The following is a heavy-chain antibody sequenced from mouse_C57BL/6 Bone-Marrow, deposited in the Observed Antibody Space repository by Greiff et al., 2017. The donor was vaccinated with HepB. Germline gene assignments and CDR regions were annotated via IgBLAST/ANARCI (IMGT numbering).Heavy chain of an antibody. CDR3: ARPHYYGSSPDY. J-gene: IGHJ2*01. Sequence: EVQGVESGGDLVKPGGSLKLSCAASGFTFSSYGMSWVRQTPDKRLEWVATISSGGSYTYYPDSVKGRFTISRDNAKNTLYLQMSSLKSEDTAMYYCARPHYYGSSPDYWGQGTTLTVSS. CDR1: GFTFSSYG. D-gene: IGHD1-1*01. CDR2: ISSGGSYT. V-gene: IGHV5-6*01.